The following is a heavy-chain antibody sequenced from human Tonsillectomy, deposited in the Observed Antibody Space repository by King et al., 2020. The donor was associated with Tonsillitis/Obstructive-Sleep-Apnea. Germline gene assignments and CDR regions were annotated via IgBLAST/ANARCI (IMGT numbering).Heavy chain of an antibody. CDR2: IYYNGDT. CDR1: GCSISSSRYY. D-gene: IGHD2-21*01. J-gene: IGHJ6*03. Sequence: QLQESGPGLVKPSETLSLSCFVSGCSISSSRYYWGWIRQPPGKGLEWIGTIYYNGDTYYNPSLKSRVTVSIDTSESQFSLKLTSVTAADTAVYYCVRHAPAIDNYYYYMDVWGKGTTVTVSS. V-gene: IGHV4-39*01. CDR3: VRHAPAIDNYYYYMDV.